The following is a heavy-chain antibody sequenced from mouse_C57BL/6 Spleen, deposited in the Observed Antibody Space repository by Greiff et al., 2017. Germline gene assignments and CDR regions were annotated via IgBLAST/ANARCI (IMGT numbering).Heavy chain of an antibody. CDR1: GFSLTSYA. J-gene: IGHJ1*03. Sequence: VQLQQSGPGLVAPSQSLSITCTVSGFSLTSYAISWVRQPPGKGLEWLGVIWTGGGTNYNSALKSRLSISKDNSKSQVFLKMNSLQTDDTARYYCARIYYYGSRDWYFDVWGTGTTVTVSS. V-gene: IGHV2-9-1*01. CDR3: ARIYYYGSRDWYFDV. D-gene: IGHD1-1*01. CDR2: IWTGGGT.